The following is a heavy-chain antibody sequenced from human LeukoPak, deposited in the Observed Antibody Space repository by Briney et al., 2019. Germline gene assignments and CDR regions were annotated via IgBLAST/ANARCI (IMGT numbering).Heavy chain of an antibody. CDR3: AKEYSSCWYRSYYYGMDV. J-gene: IGHJ6*02. Sequence: GGSLRLSFAASGFTFSSYSMHWVREAPGKGLGRVAGISYDGSNNYSAGSVKGGFTISRDNSKNTLYLQMNSLRAEDTALYYCAKEYSSCWYRSYYYGMDVWGQGTTVTVSS. CDR1: GFTFSSYS. V-gene: IGHV3-30*18. CDR2: ISYDGSNN. D-gene: IGHD6-19*01.